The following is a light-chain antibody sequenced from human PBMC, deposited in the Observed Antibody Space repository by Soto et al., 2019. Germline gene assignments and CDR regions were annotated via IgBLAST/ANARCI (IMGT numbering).Light chain of an antibody. J-gene: IGLJ3*02. Sequence: QSALTQPASVSGSPGQSITISCTGTSSDVGSYNFVSWYQQRPGKAPKIMIYDVRNRPSGVSNRFSGSKSGNTASLTISGLQAADEADYYCSSYTSISTWVFGGGTKLTVL. CDR3: SSYTSISTWV. CDR1: SSDVGSYNF. V-gene: IGLV2-14*03. CDR2: DVR.